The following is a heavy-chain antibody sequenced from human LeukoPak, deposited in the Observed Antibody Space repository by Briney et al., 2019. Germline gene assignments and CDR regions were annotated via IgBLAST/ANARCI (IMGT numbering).Heavy chain of an antibody. CDR2: IKQDGSEK. CDR1: GFTFSSYW. Sequence: GGSLRLSCAASGFTFSSYWMSWVRQAPGKGLEGVAHIKQDGSEKYYVDSVKGGFTISRDNDKNSLYLQMNSLRAEDTAVYYCARDRLGQQLVAYWGQGTLVTVSS. CDR3: ARDRLGQQLVAY. J-gene: IGHJ4*02. D-gene: IGHD6-13*01. V-gene: IGHV3-7*01.